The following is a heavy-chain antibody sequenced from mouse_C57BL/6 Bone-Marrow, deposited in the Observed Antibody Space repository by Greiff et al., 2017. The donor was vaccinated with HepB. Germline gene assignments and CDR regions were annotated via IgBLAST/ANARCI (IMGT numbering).Heavy chain of an antibody. V-gene: IGHV1-50*01. D-gene: IGHD2-1*01. Sequence: QVQLQQSGAELVKPGASVKLSCKASGYTFTSYWMQWVKQRPGQGLEWIGEIDPSDSYTNYNQKFKGKATLTVDTSSSTAYMQLSSLTSEDSAVYYCARLEGNSYFDYWGQGTTLTVSS. CDR1: GYTFTSYW. J-gene: IGHJ2*01. CDR2: IDPSDSYT. CDR3: ARLEGNSYFDY.